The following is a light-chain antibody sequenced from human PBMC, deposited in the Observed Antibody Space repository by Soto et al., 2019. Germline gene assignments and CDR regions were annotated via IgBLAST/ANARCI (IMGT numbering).Light chain of an antibody. V-gene: IGKV3-20*01. CDR1: QSVSSSY. CDR3: QQYGSSPPT. J-gene: IGKJ1*01. Sequence: IVLTQSPGTLSLSPGERATLSCRASQSVSSSYLAWYQQKPGQAPRLIIYGASSRATGIPDRFSGSGSGTDGTLTISRLETEDGAVYDCQQYGSSPPTFGQGTKVDIK. CDR2: GAS.